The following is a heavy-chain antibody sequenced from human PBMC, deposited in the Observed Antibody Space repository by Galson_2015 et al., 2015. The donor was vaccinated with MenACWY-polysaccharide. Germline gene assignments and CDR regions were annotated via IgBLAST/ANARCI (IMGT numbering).Heavy chain of an antibody. Sequence: QSGAEVKKPGGSLKISCKGLGYSFTSYWIGWVRQMPGKGLEWMGIIYPGGSDARFSPSFQGQVTMSVDKSISTAYLQWNSLKASDTAIYYCARITGGEYFQYWGQGALV. CDR1: GYSFTSYW. CDR3: ARITGGEYFQY. CDR2: IYPGGSDA. J-gene: IGHJ1*01. D-gene: IGHD3-10*01. V-gene: IGHV5-51*03.